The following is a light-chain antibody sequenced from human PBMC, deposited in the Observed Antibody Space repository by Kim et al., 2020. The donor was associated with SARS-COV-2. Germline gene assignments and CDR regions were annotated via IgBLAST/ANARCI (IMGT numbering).Light chain of an antibody. Sequence: PGERATLACRASQSLSSSYLAWYHQKPGQAPRLLIYGASRRATGIPDRFSGSWSGTDFTLTISRLEPEDFAVYYCQQYGVSGPWTFGQGTKVDIK. CDR1: QSLSSSY. CDR2: GAS. CDR3: QQYGVSGPWT. J-gene: IGKJ1*01. V-gene: IGKV3-20*01.